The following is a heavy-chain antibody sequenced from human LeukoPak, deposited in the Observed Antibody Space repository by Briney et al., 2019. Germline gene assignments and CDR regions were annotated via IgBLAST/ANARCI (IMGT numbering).Heavy chain of an antibody. CDR3: ARVGGSSSSVG. V-gene: IGHV4-39*07. Sequence: PSETLSLTCTVSGGSISSSSYYWGWIRQPPGKGLEWIGSIYYSGSTYYNPSLKSRVTISVDTSKNQFSLKLSSVTAADTAVYYCARVGGSSSSVGWGQGTLVTVSS. J-gene: IGHJ4*02. CDR2: IYYSGST. D-gene: IGHD6-13*01. CDR1: GGSISSSSYY.